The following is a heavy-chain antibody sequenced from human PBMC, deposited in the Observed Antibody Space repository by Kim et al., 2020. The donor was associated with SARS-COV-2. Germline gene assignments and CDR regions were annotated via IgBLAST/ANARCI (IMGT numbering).Heavy chain of an antibody. Sequence: SETLSLTCTVSGGSVSSGSYYWSWIRQPPGKGLEWIGYIYYSGSTNYNPSLKSRVTISVDTSKNQFSLKLSSVTAADTAVYYCARARFHCSGGSCYPRWFDPWGQGTLVTVSS. CDR1: GGSVSSGSYY. D-gene: IGHD2-15*01. CDR2: IYYSGST. J-gene: IGHJ5*02. CDR3: ARARFHCSGGSCYPRWFDP. V-gene: IGHV4-61*01.